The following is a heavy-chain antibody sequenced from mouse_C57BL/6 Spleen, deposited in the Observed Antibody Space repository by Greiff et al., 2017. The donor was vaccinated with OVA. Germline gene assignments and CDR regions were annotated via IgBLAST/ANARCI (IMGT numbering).Heavy chain of an antibody. V-gene: IGHV1-80*01. CDR3: ASRRDSYDGFRFDY. CDR1: GYAFSSYW. D-gene: IGHD2-3*01. Sequence: QVQLQQSGAELVKPGASVKISCKASGYAFSSYWMNWVKQRPGKGLEWIGQIYPGDGDTNYNGKFKGKATLTADTSSSSAYMQLSSVTSEDSEVYIYASRRDSYDGFRFDYWGQGTTLTVSS. CDR2: IYPGDGDT. J-gene: IGHJ2*01.